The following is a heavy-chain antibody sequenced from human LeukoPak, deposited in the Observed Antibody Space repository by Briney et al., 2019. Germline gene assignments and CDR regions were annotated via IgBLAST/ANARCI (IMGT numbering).Heavy chain of an antibody. Sequence: PSETLSLTCTVSGGSISSYYWSWIRQPPGKGLEWIGYIYYSGSTNYNPSLKSRVTISVDTSKNQFSLKLSSVTAADTAVYYCARRTYYYDSSGKDYFDYWGQGTLVTVSS. D-gene: IGHD3-22*01. V-gene: IGHV4-59*01. CDR3: ARRTYYYDSSGKDYFDY. CDR1: GGSISSYY. CDR2: IYYSGST. J-gene: IGHJ4*02.